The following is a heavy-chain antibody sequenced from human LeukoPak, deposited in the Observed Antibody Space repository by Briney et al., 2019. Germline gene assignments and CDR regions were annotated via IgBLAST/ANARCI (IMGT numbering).Heavy chain of an antibody. Sequence: GASVKVSCKASGGTFSSYAISWVRQAPGQGLESMGGIIPIFGTANYAQKFQGRVTITTDESTSTAYMELSSLRSEDTAVYYCARVAGCSSISCINWLDPWGQGTLVTVSS. CDR1: GGTFSSYA. J-gene: IGHJ5*02. CDR3: ARVAGCSSISCINWLDP. D-gene: IGHD2-2*01. V-gene: IGHV1-69*05. CDR2: IIPIFGTA.